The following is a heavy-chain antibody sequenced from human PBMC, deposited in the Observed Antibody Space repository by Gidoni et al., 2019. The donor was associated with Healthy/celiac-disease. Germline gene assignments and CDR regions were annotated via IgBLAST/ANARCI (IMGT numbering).Heavy chain of an antibody. CDR2: INHSGST. Sequence: QVQLQQWGAGLLKPSETLSLTCAVYGGSFSGYYWSWIRQPPGKGLEWIGEINHSGSTNYNPSLKSRVTISVDTSKNQFSLKLSSVTAADTAVYYCARGSGWPRLFDYWGQGTLVTVSS. D-gene: IGHD6-19*01. J-gene: IGHJ4*02. CDR1: GGSFSGYY. CDR3: ARGSGWPRLFDY. V-gene: IGHV4-34*01.